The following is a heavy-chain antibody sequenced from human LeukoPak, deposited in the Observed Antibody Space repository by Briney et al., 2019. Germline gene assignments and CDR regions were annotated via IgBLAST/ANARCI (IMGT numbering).Heavy chain of an antibody. D-gene: IGHD2-8*01. CDR1: GFGFSDSY. Sequence: PGGSLRLSCVVSGFGFSDSYMTWIRQTPGKGLEWLAYISGSGSDMYYADSVKGRFTISRDNAKNSLNLQMNSLRPDDTALYYCSTDPRLLIYWGHGTLVTVSS. CDR3: STDPRLLIY. J-gene: IGHJ4*01. V-gene: IGHV3-11*01. CDR2: ISGSGSDM.